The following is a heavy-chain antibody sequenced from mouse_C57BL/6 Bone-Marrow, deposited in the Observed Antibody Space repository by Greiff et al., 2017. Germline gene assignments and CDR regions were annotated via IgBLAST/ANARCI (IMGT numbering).Heavy chain of an antibody. CDR2: ISNGGGST. D-gene: IGHD1-1*01. Sequence: DVLLVESGGGLVQPGGSLKLSCAASGFTFSDYYMSWVRQTPEKRLEWVAYISNGGGSTYYPDTVKGRFTISRDNAKNTLYLQMSRLKSEDTAMYDCAGGVGDEAWFAYWGQGTLVTVSA. CDR1: GFTFSDYY. V-gene: IGHV5-12*01. CDR3: AGGVGDEAWFAY. J-gene: IGHJ3*01.